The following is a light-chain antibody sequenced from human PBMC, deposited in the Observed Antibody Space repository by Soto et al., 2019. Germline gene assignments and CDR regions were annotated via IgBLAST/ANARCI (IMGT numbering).Light chain of an antibody. CDR3: LQSTQSPRT. CDR2: GAV. CDR1: PSVSGRN. J-gene: IGKJ1*01. V-gene: IGKV3-20*01. Sequence: DIVLTQSPDILSLSPGERATLSCRASPSVSGRNVAWYQHRPGQSPRLLIYGAVHRPTGISERFTGSGSGTDFTLTITILEPEAFAVYYCLQSTQSPRTFGQGTKVE.